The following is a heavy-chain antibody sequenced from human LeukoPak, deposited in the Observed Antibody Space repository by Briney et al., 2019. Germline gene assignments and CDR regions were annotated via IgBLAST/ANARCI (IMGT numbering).Heavy chain of an antibody. D-gene: IGHD5-18*01. Sequence: GGSLRLSCAASGFTFSDYYMSWIRQAPGKGLEWVSHISDSGSSIYYADSVKGRFTISRDNAKTSLYLQMNSLRAEDTAVYYCARHLSGVTGYTYGRGIDYWGQGTLVTVSS. CDR1: GFTFSDYY. CDR3: ARHLSGVTGYTYGRGIDY. CDR2: ISDSGSSI. V-gene: IGHV3-11*04. J-gene: IGHJ4*02.